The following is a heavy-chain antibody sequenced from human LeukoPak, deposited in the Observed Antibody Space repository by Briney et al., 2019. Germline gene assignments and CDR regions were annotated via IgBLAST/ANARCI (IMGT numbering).Heavy chain of an antibody. Sequence: SETLSLTCTVSGGSISSYYWSWIRQPAGKGLEGIGRIYTSGSTNYNPSLKSRVTMSVDTSKNQFSLKLSSVTAADTAVYYCARAASQYYYGSGSYFFDYWGPGTLVTVSS. J-gene: IGHJ4*02. CDR1: GGSISSYY. V-gene: IGHV4-4*07. CDR2: IYTSGST. CDR3: ARAASQYYYGSGSYFFDY. D-gene: IGHD3-10*01.